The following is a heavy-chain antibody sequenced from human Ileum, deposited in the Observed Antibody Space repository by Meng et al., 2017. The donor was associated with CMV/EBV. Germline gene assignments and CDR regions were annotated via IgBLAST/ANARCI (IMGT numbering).Heavy chain of an antibody. CDR1: GDSINAFD. Sequence: QMQESCPVMVPPSKALDLTCASVGDSINAFDWRWIQPPAGKAQGWSGRIYHGGSTNYNPSLKGRVTLSVDTSKNQFSMRLTSVTAADTAVYYCARGPGGVGDFNFDYWGQGTLVTVSS. V-gene: IGHV4-4*07. CDR3: ARGPGGVGDFNFDY. D-gene: IGHD3-16*01. J-gene: IGHJ4*02. CDR2: IYHGGST.